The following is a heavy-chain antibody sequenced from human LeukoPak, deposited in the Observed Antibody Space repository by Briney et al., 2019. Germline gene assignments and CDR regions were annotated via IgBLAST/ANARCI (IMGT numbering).Heavy chain of an antibody. CDR2: IKQDGSEK. CDR3: ARVEKYYYDSYYFDY. V-gene: IGHV3-7*01. CDR1: GFTFRTYA. Sequence: PGGSLRLSCAASGFTFRTYAMSWARQAPGKGLEWVANIKQDGSEKYYVDSVKGRFTISRDNAKNSLYLQMNSLRAEDTAVYYCARVEKYYYDSYYFDYWGQGTLVTVSS. J-gene: IGHJ4*02. D-gene: IGHD3-22*01.